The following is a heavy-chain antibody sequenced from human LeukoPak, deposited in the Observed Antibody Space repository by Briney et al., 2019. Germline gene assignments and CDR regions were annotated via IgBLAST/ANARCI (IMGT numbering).Heavy chain of an antibody. CDR1: GFTFSSYA. CDR3: ARVVPVVVVVTAIRGPIDY. J-gene: IGHJ4*02. CDR2: IRGSGGGS. V-gene: IGHV3-23*01. Sequence: GGSLRLSCAASGFTFSSYAMNWVRQAPGKGLEWVSVIRGSGGGSYYGDSVKGRFTISRDNSKNTLYLQMNSLRAEDTAVYYCARVVPVVVVVTAIRGPIDYWGQGTLVTVSS. D-gene: IGHD2-21*02.